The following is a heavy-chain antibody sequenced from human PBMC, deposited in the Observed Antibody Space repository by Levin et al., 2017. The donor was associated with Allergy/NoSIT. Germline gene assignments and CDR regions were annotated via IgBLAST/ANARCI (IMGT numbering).Heavy chain of an antibody. CDR2: ISSSSTI. CDR3: ARGEITGDLFSDY. Sequence: GESLKISCAASGFTFSSYSMNWVRQAPGKGLEWVSYISSSSTIYYADSVKGRFTISRDNAKNSLYLQMNSLRDEDTAVYYCARGEITGDLFSDYWGQGTLVTVSS. D-gene: IGHD7-27*01. CDR1: GFTFSSYS. V-gene: IGHV3-48*02. J-gene: IGHJ4*02.